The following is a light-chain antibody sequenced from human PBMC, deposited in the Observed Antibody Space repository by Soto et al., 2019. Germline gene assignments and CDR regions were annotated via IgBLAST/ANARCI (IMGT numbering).Light chain of an antibody. CDR1: QSVSSH. CDR3: QHRANWPIT. CDR2: DAS. J-gene: IGKJ4*01. V-gene: IGKV3-11*01. Sequence: PGERATLSCRASQSVSSHLVWYQQKPGQAPRLLIYDASNRATGIPARFSGSGSGTDFTLTIISLEPEDFAVYYCQHRANWPITFGGGTKVEIK.